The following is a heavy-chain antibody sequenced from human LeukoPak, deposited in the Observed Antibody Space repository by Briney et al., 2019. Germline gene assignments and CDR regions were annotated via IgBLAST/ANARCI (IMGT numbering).Heavy chain of an antibody. D-gene: IGHD3-16*01. Sequence: LSETLSLTCTVSGGTSSTSYWSWIRQPPGKGLEWIGYISYSGNSHYNPSLKSRVTISVDSSKTQVSLKVRSVIAADTAFYYCARHVEGEGLDYWGQGTLVTVSS. CDR2: ISYSGNS. CDR1: GGTSSTSY. CDR3: ARHVEGEGLDY. V-gene: IGHV4-59*08. J-gene: IGHJ4*02.